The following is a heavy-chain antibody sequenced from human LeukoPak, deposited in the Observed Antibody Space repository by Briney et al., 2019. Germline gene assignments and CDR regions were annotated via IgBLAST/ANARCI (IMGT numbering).Heavy chain of an antibody. CDR1: GFTFTTYW. CDR2: INQDGTEK. CDR3: ARVRSGSYYVDY. D-gene: IGHD1-26*01. J-gene: IGHJ4*02. V-gene: IGHV3-7*01. Sequence: GGSLRLSCAASGFTFTTYWMSWVRQLPGKGLEWVANINQDGTEKYYVDSVKGRFTISRDNAKNSLDLQMNSLRAEDTAVYYCARVRSGSYYVDYWGQGTLVTVSS.